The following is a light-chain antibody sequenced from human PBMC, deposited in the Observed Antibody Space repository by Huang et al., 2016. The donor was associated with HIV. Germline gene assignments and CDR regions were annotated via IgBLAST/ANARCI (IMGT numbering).Light chain of an antibody. CDR3: QQYDTLPPT. Sequence: DFQMTQSPSSLSASVGDRVTITCRTSQDIRDSFNWFQHKPGNAPKLLVFDASTLETGVPTRFSGSGSGTDFTLAISSLQPEDIATYYCQQYDTLPPTFGPGTKVDV. J-gene: IGKJ3*01. CDR1: QDIRDS. V-gene: IGKV1-33*01. CDR2: DAS.